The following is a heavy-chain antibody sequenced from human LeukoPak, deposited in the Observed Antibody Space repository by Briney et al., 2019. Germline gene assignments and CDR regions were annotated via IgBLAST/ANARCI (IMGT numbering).Heavy chain of an antibody. V-gene: IGHV3-23*01. CDR2: LSGSGVTT. J-gene: IGHJ4*02. CDR3: AKSKNLGISGAFDY. Sequence: GWSLRLSCAASGFTFSNYAMSWARQAPGKGLEWVSTLSGSGVTTYYADSVKGRFTISRDNSKNTLYLQMNSLRAEDTAVYYCAKSKNLGISGAFDYWGQGTLVTVSS. D-gene: IGHD7-27*01. CDR1: GFTFSNYA.